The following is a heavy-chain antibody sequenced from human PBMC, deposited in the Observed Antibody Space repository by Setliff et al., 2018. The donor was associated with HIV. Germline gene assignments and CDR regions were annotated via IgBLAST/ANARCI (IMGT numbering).Heavy chain of an antibody. CDR1: GGPISSYY. J-gene: IGHJ6*03. V-gene: IGHV4-4*07. CDR3: ARVSKTYWYSIPRDYYHHMDV. D-gene: IGHD2-8*02. CDR2: VSSRGDT. Sequence: PSETLSLTCTVSGGPISSYYWSWIRQPAGKGLEWIGRVSSRGDTNYNPSLKSRVTMSVDTSKNQFSLKLSSVSAADTAVYYCARVSKTYWYSIPRDYYHHMDVWGKGTTVTVSS.